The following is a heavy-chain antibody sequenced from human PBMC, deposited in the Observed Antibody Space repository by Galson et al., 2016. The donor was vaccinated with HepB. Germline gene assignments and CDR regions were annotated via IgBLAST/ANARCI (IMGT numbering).Heavy chain of an antibody. Sequence: SLRLSCAASGFTFSDHYMDWVRQAPGKGLEWVGRTRNKANSYTTEYAASVIGRFTISRDDSKNSLYLQMNSLKTEDTAVYYCAKAGYCVSGGNCYWYFDLWGRGTLVTVSS. CDR3: AKAGYCVSGGNCYWYFDL. J-gene: IGHJ2*01. CDR1: GFTFSDHY. V-gene: IGHV3-72*01. CDR2: TRNKANSYTT. D-gene: IGHD2-15*01.